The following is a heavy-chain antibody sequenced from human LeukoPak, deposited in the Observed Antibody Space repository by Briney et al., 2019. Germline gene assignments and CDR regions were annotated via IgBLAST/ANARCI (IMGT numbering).Heavy chain of an antibody. CDR1: GYTFTGYY. V-gene: IGHV1-2*02. CDR2: INPNSGGT. Sequence: ASVKVSCKASGYTFTGYYMHWVRPAPGQGLEWMGWINPNSGGTNYAQKFQGRVTMTRDTSISTAYMELSRLRSDDTAVYYCARDATRNRNYCGGDCYSSYWGQGTLVTVSS. J-gene: IGHJ4*02. CDR3: ARDATRNRNYCGGDCYSSY. D-gene: IGHD2-21*02.